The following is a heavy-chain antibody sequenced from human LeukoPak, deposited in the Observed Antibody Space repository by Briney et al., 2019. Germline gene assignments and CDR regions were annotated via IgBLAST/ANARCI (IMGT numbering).Heavy chain of an antibody. CDR2: IIPILGTA. D-gene: IGHD4-17*01. CDR1: GGTFSSYA. Sequence: SVKVSCKASGGTFSSYAISWVRQAPGQGLEWMGRIIPILGTANYAQKFQGRVTITADKSTSTAYMELSSLRSEDTAVYYCARSRYGDYSRYFDYWGQGTLVTISS. CDR3: ARSRYGDYSRYFDY. J-gene: IGHJ4*02. V-gene: IGHV1-69*04.